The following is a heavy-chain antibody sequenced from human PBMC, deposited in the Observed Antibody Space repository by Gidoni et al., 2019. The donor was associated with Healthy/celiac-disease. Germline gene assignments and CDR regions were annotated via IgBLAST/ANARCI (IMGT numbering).Heavy chain of an antibody. D-gene: IGHD1-26*01. CDR3: ARVGYGGSSRYLDY. CDR1: RYTFTSYD. J-gene: IGHJ4*02. Sequence: QVQLVPPGAEVKNPGASVDVSCKPSRYTFTSYDINWVRQATGQGLEGMGRMNPNSGNTGYAQKLQGRGTMTRNTSISTAYMELSSLRSEDTAVYYCARVGYGGSSRYLDYWGQGTLVTVSS. V-gene: IGHV1-8*01. CDR2: MNPNSGNT.